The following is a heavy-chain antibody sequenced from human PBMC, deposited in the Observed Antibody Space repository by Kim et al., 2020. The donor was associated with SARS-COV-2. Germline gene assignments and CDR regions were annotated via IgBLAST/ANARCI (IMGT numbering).Heavy chain of an antibody. D-gene: IGHD3-10*01. CDR2: IYYSGST. CDR1: GGSISSSSYY. V-gene: IGHV4-39*01. Sequence: SETLSLTCTVSGGSISSSSYYWGWIRQPPGKGLEWIGSIYYSGSTYYNPSLKSRVTISVDTSKNQFSLKLSSVTAADTAVYYCARLALRFGEFDQDGMDVCGQGTTGTVS. J-gene: IGHJ6*02. CDR3: ARLALRFGEFDQDGMDV.